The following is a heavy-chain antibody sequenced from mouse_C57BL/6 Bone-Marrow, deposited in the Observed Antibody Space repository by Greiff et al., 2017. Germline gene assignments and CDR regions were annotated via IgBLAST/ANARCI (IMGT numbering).Heavy chain of an antibody. CDR2: IHPNSGRT. J-gene: IGHJ3*01. V-gene: IGHV1-64*01. D-gene: IGHD2-3*01. Sequence: VQLQQPGAELVKPGASVKLSCKASGYTFTSYWMHWVKQRPGQGLAWIGMIHPNSGRTNYNEKFKSKATLTVDKSSSTAYMQLSSLTSEYSAVYSGAGRDGYFAWLAYGGQGTLVTVSA. CDR1: GYTFTSYW. CDR3: AGRDGYFAWLAY.